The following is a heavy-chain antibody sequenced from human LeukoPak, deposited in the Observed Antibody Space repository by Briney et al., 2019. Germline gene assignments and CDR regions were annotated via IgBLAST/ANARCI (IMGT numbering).Heavy chain of an antibody. CDR1: GYTFTSYD. D-gene: IGHD6-13*01. V-gene: IGHV1-8*01. CDR3: ARRSWYENDY. J-gene: IGHJ4*02. Sequence: ASVKVSCKASGYTFTSYDINWVRQATGQGLEWMGWMNPNSGNTGYAQKFQGRATMTRNTSISTAYMELSSLRSEDTAVYYCARRSWYENDYWGQGTLVTVSS. CDR2: MNPNSGNT.